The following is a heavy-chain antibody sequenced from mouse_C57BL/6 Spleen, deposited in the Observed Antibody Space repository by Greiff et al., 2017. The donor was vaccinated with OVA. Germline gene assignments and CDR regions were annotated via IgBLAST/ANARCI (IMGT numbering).Heavy chain of an antibody. Sequence: VQRVESGPELVKPGASVKISCKASGYAFSSSWMNWVKQRPGKGLEWIGRIYPGDGDTNYNGKFKGKATLTADKSSSTAYMQLSSLTSEDSAVYFCAKGSNPLYAMDYWGQGTSVTVSS. V-gene: IGHV1-82*01. J-gene: IGHJ4*01. D-gene: IGHD2-5*01. CDR3: AKGSNPLYAMDY. CDR2: IYPGDGDT. CDR1: GYAFSSSW.